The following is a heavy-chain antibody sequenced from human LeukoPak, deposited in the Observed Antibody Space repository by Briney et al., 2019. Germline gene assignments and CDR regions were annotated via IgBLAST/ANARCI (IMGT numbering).Heavy chain of an antibody. D-gene: IGHD3-3*01. Sequence: PGGSLRLSCAASGFTFDDYAMHWVRQAPGKGLEWVSGISWNSGSIGYADSVKGRFTISRDNAKNSLYLQMNSLRAEDTALYYCTTTFTIFGVGLFDYWGQGTLVTVSS. CDR1: GFTFDDYA. J-gene: IGHJ4*02. CDR2: ISWNSGSI. CDR3: TTTFTIFGVGLFDY. V-gene: IGHV3-9*01.